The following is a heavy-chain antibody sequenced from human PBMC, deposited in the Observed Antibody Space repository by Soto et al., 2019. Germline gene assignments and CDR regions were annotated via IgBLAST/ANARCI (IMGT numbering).Heavy chain of an antibody. J-gene: IGHJ4*02. CDR1: GFPFTTYG. V-gene: IGHV3-30*03. Sequence: QVQLVESGGGVVQPGRSLRLSCAASGFPFTTYGMHWVREGQGKGLEWVAVISYDGSNRYYADSVKGRFTISRDNSKNTLYLQMNDLRPEDTALYYCVGGQYYFDSRGQGTLVTVSS. CDR3: VGGQYYFDS. D-gene: IGHD3-10*01. CDR2: ISYDGSNR.